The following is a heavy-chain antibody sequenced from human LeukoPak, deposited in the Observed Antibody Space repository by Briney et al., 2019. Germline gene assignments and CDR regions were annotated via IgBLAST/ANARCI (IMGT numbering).Heavy chain of an antibody. V-gene: IGHV1-18*01. CDR3: ARDDIAAAGPNWFDP. J-gene: IGHJ5*02. CDR1: GYTFTSYG. D-gene: IGHD6-13*01. Sequence: ASVKVSCKASGYTFTSYGISWVRQAPGHGVEWMGWISAYNGNTNYAQKLQGRVTMTTDTSTSTAYMELRSLRSDDTAVYYCARDDIAAAGPNWFDPWGQGTLVTVSS. CDR2: ISAYNGNT.